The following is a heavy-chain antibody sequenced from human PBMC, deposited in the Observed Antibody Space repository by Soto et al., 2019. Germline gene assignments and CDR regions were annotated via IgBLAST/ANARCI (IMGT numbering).Heavy chain of an antibody. J-gene: IGHJ4*02. D-gene: IGHD6-19*01. CDR1: GFTFSSFA. CDR2: IGSRGDST. Sequence: EVQLLESGGGLVQPGGSLRLSCAASGFTFSSFAMSWVSQAPGKGLEWVSAIGSRGDSTYYANSVKGRFTNSRDNSKNTLYLQMNSRRAEDTAGYYVAKDLIYGSNSGRLFDSWGKGTLVTVSS. V-gene: IGHV3-23*01. CDR3: AKDLIYGSNSGRLFDS.